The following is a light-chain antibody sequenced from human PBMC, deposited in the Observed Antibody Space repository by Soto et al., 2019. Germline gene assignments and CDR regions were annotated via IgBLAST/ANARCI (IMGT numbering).Light chain of an antibody. J-gene: IGKJ4*01. CDR2: DAS. CDR3: QQCNNWPLT. V-gene: IGKV3-11*01. Sequence: EIVLTQSPATLSLSPGERATLSCRASQSVSTCLAWYQQKPGQAPRLLIYDASNRATGIPARFSGSGSGTDFTLTASNLESEDFAVYYCQQCNNWPLTFGGGTKVDIK. CDR1: QSVSTC.